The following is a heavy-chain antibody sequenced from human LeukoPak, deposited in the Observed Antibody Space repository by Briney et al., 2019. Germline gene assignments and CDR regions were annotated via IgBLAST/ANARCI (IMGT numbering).Heavy chain of an antibody. D-gene: IGHD1-26*01. J-gene: IGHJ4*02. CDR3: PREIGGGHHYFEH. CDR1: GFTVSSST. Sequence: PGGSLRLSCAGSGFTVSSSTMSWVRQAPGKGLEWVSNFYSDALDGITNYADSVKGRFTISRDYSQNTLYLQMNSLRVEDTATHYCPREIGGGHHYFEHWGQGTVVTVSS. CDR2: FYSDALDGIT. V-gene: IGHV3-53*01.